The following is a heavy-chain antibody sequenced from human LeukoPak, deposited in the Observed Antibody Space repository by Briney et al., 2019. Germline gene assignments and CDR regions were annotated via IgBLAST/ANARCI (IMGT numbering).Heavy chain of an antibody. CDR2: IYTSGST. J-gene: IGHJ4*02. Sequence: SETLSLTCTVSGGSISSYYWSWIRQPPGKGLEWIGYIYTSGSTNYNPSLKSRVTISVDTSKNQFSLKLRSVTAADTAVYYCASDSSGYYNYWGQGTLVTVSS. CDR3: ASDSSGYYNY. V-gene: IGHV4-4*09. D-gene: IGHD3-22*01. CDR1: GGSISSYY.